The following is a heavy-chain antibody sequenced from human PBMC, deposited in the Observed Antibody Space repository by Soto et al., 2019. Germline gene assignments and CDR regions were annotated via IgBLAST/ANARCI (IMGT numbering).Heavy chain of an antibody. CDR1: GFTFSGYG. V-gene: IGHV3-30*18. J-gene: IGHJ5*02. D-gene: IGHD2-15*01. CDR3: AKPFQVVVAANWFDP. CDR2: ISYDGSNK. Sequence: GGSLRLSCAASGFTFSGYGMHWVRQAPGKGLEWVAVISYDGSNKYYADSVKGRFTISRDNSKNTLYLQMNSLRAEDTAVYYCAKPFQVVVAANWFDPWGQGTLVTVSS.